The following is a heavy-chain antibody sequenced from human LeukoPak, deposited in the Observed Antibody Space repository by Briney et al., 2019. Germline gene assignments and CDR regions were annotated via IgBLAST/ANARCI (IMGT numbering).Heavy chain of an antibody. D-gene: IGHD5-24*01. Sequence: PGGSLRLSCAASGFSFSSFWMSWVRQARGKGLEWVANIKQDGGEKYYADSVKGRFTISRDSAKNSVYLQTNSLRDEDTAVYYCARHPGRWLQLDYWGQGTLVTVSS. CDR1: GFSFSSFW. CDR2: IKQDGGEK. CDR3: ARHPGRWLQLDY. V-gene: IGHV3-7*01. J-gene: IGHJ4*02.